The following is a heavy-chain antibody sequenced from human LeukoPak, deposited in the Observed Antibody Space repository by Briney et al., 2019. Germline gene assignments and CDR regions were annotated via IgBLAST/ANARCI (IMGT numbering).Heavy chain of an antibody. J-gene: IGHJ3*02. CDR2: IYHSGST. CDR3: ARVSITMIRVAFDI. Sequence: SETLSLTCTVSGYSISSGYYWGWIRQPPGKGLEWIGSIYHSGSTYYNPSLKSRVTISVDTSKNQFSLKLSSVTAADTAVYYCARVSITMIRVAFDIWGQGTMVTVSS. V-gene: IGHV4-38-2*02. D-gene: IGHD3-22*01. CDR1: GYSISSGYY.